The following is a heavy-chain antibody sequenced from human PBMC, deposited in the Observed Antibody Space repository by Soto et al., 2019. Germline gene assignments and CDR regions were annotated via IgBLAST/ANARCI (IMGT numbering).Heavy chain of an antibody. D-gene: IGHD3-22*01. V-gene: IGHV1-69*13. CDR2: IIPIFGTA. CDR3: ARAPMYYYDSSGYYTNGLDY. J-gene: IGHJ4*02. Sequence: SVKVSCKASGGTFSSYAISWVRQAPGQGLEWMGGIIPIFGTANYAQKFQGRVTITADESTSTAYMELSSLRSEDTAVYYCARAPMYYYDSSGYYTNGLDYWGQGTLVTVSS. CDR1: GGTFSSYA.